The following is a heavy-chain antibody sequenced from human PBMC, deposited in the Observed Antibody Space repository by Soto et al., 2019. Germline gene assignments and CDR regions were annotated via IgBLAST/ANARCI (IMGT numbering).Heavy chain of an antibody. Sequence: GESLKISCKGSGYSFTSYWIGWVRQMPGKGLEWMGIIYPGDSDTRYSPSFQGQVTISADKSISTAYLQWSSLKASDTAMYYCASYSAMSFHYYCYGMDVWGQGTTVTVAS. CDR3: ASYSAMSFHYYCYGMDV. CDR1: GYSFTSYW. D-gene: IGHD2-2*01. J-gene: IGHJ6*02. CDR2: IYPGDSDT. V-gene: IGHV5-51*01.